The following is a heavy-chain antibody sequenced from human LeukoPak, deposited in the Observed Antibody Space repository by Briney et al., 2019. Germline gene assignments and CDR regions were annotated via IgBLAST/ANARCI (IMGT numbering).Heavy chain of an antibody. CDR3: ARGHYGDRFDY. CDR2: IYSGGST. CDR1: GFTVSSNY. Sequence: GGSLRLSCAASGFTVSSNYMSWVRQAPGKGLEWVSVIYSGGSTYYADSVKGRFTISRDNSKNTLYLQMNSLRAEDTAVYYCARGHYGDRFDYWGQGTLVTVSS. V-gene: IGHV3-66*01. J-gene: IGHJ4*02. D-gene: IGHD4-17*01.